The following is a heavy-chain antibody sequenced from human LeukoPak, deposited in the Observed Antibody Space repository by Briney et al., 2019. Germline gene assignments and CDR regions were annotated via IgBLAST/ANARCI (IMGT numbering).Heavy chain of an antibody. CDR2: INHSGST. V-gene: IGHV4-39*07. J-gene: IGHJ4*02. Sequence: SETLSLTCTVSGGSISSSSYYWGWIRQPPGKGLEWIGEINHSGSTNYNPSLKSRVTISVDTSKNQFSLKLSSVTAADTAVYYCAREHSLVVTVFDYWGQGTLVTVSS. D-gene: IGHD2-21*02. CDR1: GGSISSSSYY. CDR3: AREHSLVVTVFDY.